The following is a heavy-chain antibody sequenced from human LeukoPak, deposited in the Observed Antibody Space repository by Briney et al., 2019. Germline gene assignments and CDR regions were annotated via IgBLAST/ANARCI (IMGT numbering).Heavy chain of an antibody. D-gene: IGHD3-9*01. Sequence: SETLSLTCTVSGISISSYYWSWIRQPAGKGLEWIGRIYTSGSTNYNPSLKSRVTMPVDTSKNQFSLKLSSVTAADTAVYYCAREHSLRYFDWLLPEYYFDYWGQGTLVTVSS. J-gene: IGHJ4*02. CDR2: IYTSGST. CDR1: GISISSYY. CDR3: AREHSLRYFDWLLPEYYFDY. V-gene: IGHV4-4*07.